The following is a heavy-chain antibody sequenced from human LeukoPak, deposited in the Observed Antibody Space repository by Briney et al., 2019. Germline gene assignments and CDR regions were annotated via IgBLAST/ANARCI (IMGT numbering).Heavy chain of an antibody. J-gene: IGHJ3*01. CDR1: GGSIGSSSYY. Sequence: SETLSLTCTVSGGSIGSSSYYWGCIRQPPGKGLEWIGSIYYSGSTYYNPSLKSRVTISVDTSKNQFSLKLSSVTAADTAVYYCAKRDGYNFFDAFDVWGQGTMVTVSS. CDR2: IYYSGST. D-gene: IGHD5-24*01. V-gene: IGHV4-39*01. CDR3: AKRDGYNFFDAFDV.